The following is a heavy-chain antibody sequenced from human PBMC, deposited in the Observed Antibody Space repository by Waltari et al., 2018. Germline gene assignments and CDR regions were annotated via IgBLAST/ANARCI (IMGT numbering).Heavy chain of an antibody. Sequence: QVQLQESGPGLVKPSETLSLPCAVSGYPISTGYYWGWIRQSPGKGLEWIGSSYQTGSASYNPSLKSRVTVSLDMSRNQFSLKVTSVTAADTALYYCARHWGNENWVFDYWGQGILVTVSS. CDR1: GYPISTGYY. CDR2: SYQTGSA. J-gene: IGHJ4*02. D-gene: IGHD7-27*01. CDR3: ARHWGNENWVFDY. V-gene: IGHV4-38-2*01.